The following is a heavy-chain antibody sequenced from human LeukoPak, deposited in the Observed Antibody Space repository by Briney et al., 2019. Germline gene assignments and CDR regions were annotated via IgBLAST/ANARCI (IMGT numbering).Heavy chain of an antibody. V-gene: IGHV1-18*01. CDR1: GYTFTSYG. D-gene: IGHD3-22*01. CDR3: ARESLDSKRTGFDY. CDR2: ISAYNGNT. J-gene: IGHJ4*02. Sequence: ASVKVSCKASGYTFTSYGISWVRQAPGQGLEWMGWISAYNGNTNYAQKLQGRVTMTTDTSTSTAYMELRSLRSDDTAVYYCARESLDSKRTGFDYWGQGTLVTVSS.